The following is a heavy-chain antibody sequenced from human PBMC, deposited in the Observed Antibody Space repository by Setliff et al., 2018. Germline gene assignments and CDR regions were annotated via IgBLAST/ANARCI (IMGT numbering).Heavy chain of an antibody. CDR1: PYSFSGYY. J-gene: IGHJ5*02. CDR2: MHPSGVGT. CDR3: AKDRVEVVVAAPQARFDP. D-gene: IGHD2-15*01. V-gene: IGHV1-46*01. Sequence: GASVKVSCKTSPYSFSGYYIHWVRQAPGQELEWMGIMHPSGVGTSGPQKFQGRVTMTTDTSTSTAYMELRSLRSDDTAVYYCAKDRVEVVVAAPQARFDPWGQGTLVTVSS.